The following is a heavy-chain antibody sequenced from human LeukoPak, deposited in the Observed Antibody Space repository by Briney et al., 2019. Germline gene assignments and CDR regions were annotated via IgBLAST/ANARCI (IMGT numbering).Heavy chain of an antibody. V-gene: IGHV1-69*04. CDR1: GGTFSSYV. D-gene: IGHD4-17*01. CDR3: ARSLDDYGDYDFDY. Sequence: SEKVSCKASGGTFSSYVISWVRQAPGQGLEWMGRIIPILGIANYAQKFQGRVTITAAKSTSTAYMELSSLRSEDTAVYYCARSLDDYGDYDFDYWGQGTLVTVSS. J-gene: IGHJ4*02. CDR2: IIPILGIA.